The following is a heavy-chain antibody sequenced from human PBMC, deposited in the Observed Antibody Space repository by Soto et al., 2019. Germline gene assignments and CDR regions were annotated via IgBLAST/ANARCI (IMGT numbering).Heavy chain of an antibody. CDR3: ARESRYYDFWSGYYAPPDWFEP. Sequence: PSETLSLTCTVSGGSISSGDYYWSWIRQPPGKGLEWIGYIYYSGSTYYNSSLKSRVTISVDTSKNQFSLKLSSVTAADTAVYYCARESRYYDFWSGYYAPPDWFEPWGQGPMVTVSS. CDR1: GGSISSGDYY. J-gene: IGHJ5*02. V-gene: IGHV4-30-4*01. CDR2: IYYSGST. D-gene: IGHD3-3*01.